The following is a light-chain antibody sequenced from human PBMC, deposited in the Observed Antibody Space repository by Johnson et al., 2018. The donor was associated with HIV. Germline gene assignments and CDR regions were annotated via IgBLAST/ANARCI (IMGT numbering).Light chain of an antibody. V-gene: IGLV1-51*02. Sequence: QSVLTQPPSVSAAPGQKVTISCSGSSSDMGNYAVSWYQQLPGTAPKLLIYENNKRPSGIPYRFSGSKSGASATLGITGLQTGDEADYYCGVWDASLSPHYVFGTGTKVTVL. CDR2: ENN. J-gene: IGLJ1*01. CDR3: GVWDASLSPHYV. CDR1: SSDMGNYA.